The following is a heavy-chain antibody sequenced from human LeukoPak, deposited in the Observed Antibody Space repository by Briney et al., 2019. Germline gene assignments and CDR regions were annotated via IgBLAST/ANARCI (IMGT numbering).Heavy chain of an antibody. Sequence: SETLSLTCAVYGGSLSGYYWSWIRQPPGKGLEWIGYIYYSGSTNYNPSLKSRVTISVDTSKNQFSLKLSSVTAADTAVYYCARHDSSSYYYYYGMDVWGQGTTVTVSS. J-gene: IGHJ6*02. CDR1: GGSLSGYY. CDR2: IYYSGST. CDR3: ARHDSSSYYYYYGMDV. V-gene: IGHV4-59*08. D-gene: IGHD6-6*01.